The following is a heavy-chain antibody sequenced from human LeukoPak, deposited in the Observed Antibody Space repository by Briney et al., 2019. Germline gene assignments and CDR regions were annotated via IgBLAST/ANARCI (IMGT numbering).Heavy chain of an antibody. CDR3: AKDPAGKVRNWINWFDP. J-gene: IGHJ5*02. CDR1: GFTFSSLS. V-gene: IGHV3-23*01. Sequence: GGSLRLSCAASGFTFSSLSMTWVRQAPGKGLEWVSSIIVSGATYYADSVKGRFTISRDSFRGMLFLQMDSLRVEDTAVYYCAKDPAGKVRNWINWFDPWGQGTLVTVSS. D-gene: IGHD1-1*01. CDR2: IIVSGAT.